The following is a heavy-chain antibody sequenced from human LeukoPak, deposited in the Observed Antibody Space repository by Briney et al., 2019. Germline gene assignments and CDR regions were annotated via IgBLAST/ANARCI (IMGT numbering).Heavy chain of an antibody. CDR2: IYHSGST. Sequence: SETLSLTCAVSGYSISSGYYWGWIRQPPGEGLEWIGSIYHSGSTYYNPSLKSRVTISVDTSKNQFSLKLSSVTAADTAVYYCASLIPTDYASARRDFDYWGQGTLVTVSS. CDR3: ASLIPTDYASARRDFDY. J-gene: IGHJ4*02. D-gene: IGHD4-17*01. V-gene: IGHV4-38-2*01. CDR1: GYSISSGYY.